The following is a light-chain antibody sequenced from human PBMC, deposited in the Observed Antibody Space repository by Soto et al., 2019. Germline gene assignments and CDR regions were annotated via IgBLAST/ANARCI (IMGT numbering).Light chain of an antibody. Sequence: DIQMTQSPSTLSASVGDRVTITCRASQSISSWLAWYQQKPGKAPKLLIYDASSLESGVPSRFSCSGSGTEFTLTISSLQPDDFATYYCQQYNSHSGTFGQGTKVEIK. V-gene: IGKV1-5*01. CDR2: DAS. J-gene: IGKJ1*01. CDR1: QSISSW. CDR3: QQYNSHSGT.